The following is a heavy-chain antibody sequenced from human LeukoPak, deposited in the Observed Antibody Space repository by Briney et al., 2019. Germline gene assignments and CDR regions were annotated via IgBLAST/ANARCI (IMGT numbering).Heavy chain of an antibody. CDR1: GFTFSSYS. Sequence: GGSLRLSCAASGFTFSSYSVNWVRQAPGKGLEWVSSISSSSSYIYYADSVKGRLTISRDNAKNSLYLQMNSLRAEDTAVYYCARKDTAIDYWGQGTLVTVSS. J-gene: IGHJ4*02. V-gene: IGHV3-21*01. CDR2: ISSSSSYI. D-gene: IGHD5-18*01. CDR3: ARKDTAIDY.